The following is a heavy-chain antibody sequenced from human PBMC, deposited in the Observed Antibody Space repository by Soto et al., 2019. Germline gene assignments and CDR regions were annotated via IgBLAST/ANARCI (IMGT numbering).Heavy chain of an antibody. V-gene: IGHV4-59*01. D-gene: IGHD2-2*02. CDR3: ERVHTFFDD. J-gene: IGHJ4*02. CDR2: IYYSGST. CDR1: GGSISSYY. Sequence: PSETLSLTCTVTGGSISSYYWSWIRQPPGKGLEWIGYIYYSGSTNYNPSLKSRVTMSVDTSKNQFSLKLTSVTAADTAVYYCERVHTFFDDWGQGTLVTVSS.